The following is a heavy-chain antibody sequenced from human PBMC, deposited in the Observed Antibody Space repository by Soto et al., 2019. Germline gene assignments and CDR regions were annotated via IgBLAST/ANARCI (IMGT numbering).Heavy chain of an antibody. CDR2: IWYDGNKK. CDR1: GFTFSSNG. D-gene: IGHD3-22*01. CDR3: VVDTSGLLDY. V-gene: IGHV3-33*03. J-gene: IGHJ4*02. Sequence: GGSLRLSCAASGFTFSSNGMHWVRQAPGKGLEWVAVIWYDGNKKYYGDSVRGRFTISRDNSKNTLYLEMNSLRAEDTAVYYCVVDTSGLLDYWGQGTQVTVYS.